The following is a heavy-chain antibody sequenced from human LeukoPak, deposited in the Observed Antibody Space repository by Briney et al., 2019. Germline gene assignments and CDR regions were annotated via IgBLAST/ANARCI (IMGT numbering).Heavy chain of an antibody. CDR3: ATFKLGG. V-gene: IGHV3-23*01. CDR1: RFTFNNYA. J-gene: IGHJ4*02. D-gene: IGHD3-16*01. Sequence: GGSLRLSCAASRFTFNNYAMTWVRQAPGKGLEWVSAISGLGGSTYYSDSVKGRFTISRDNAKNSLYLQMNSLRADDTAVYYCATFKLGGWGQGTLVTVSS. CDR2: ISGLGGST.